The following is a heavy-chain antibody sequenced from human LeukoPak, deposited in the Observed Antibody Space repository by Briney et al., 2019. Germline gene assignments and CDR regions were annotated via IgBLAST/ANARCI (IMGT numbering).Heavy chain of an antibody. CDR2: ISYDGSNK. CDR1: GFTFSSYA. Sequence: AGGSLRLSCAASGFTFSSYAMHWVRQAPGKGLEWVAVISYDGSNKYYADSVKGRFTISRDNSKNTLYLQMNSLRAEDTAVYYCARGADIVVVVAAPSYWGQGTLATVSS. D-gene: IGHD2-15*01. CDR3: ARGADIVVVVAAPSY. J-gene: IGHJ4*02. V-gene: IGHV3-30*04.